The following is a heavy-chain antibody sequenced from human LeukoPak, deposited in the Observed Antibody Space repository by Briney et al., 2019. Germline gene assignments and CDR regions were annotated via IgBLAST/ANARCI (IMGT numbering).Heavy chain of an antibody. J-gene: IGHJ6*03. CDR2: IYYSGNT. V-gene: IGHV4-39*01. D-gene: IGHD3-22*01. CDR1: GGSISSSSYF. CDR3: ARHRGYYDSSYYFYYCYYMDV. Sequence: SETLSLTCTVSGGSISSSSYFWGWIRQPPGKGLEWIGTIYYSGNTYFNPSLKSRVTISVDTSKNQFSLKLSSVTAADTAVYYCARHRGYYDSSYYFYYCYYMDVWGKGTTVTVSS.